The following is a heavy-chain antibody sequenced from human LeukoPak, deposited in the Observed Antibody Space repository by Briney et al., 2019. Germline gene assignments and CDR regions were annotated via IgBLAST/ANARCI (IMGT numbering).Heavy chain of an antibody. CDR3: ARTPEVRGYSYGYILGY. Sequence: ASVKVSCKASGYTFTGYYMHWVRQAPGQGLEWMGWINPNSGGTNYAQKFQGRVTMTRDTSISTAYMELSRLRSDDTAVYYCARTPEVRGYSYGYILGYWGQGTLVTVSS. V-gene: IGHV1-2*02. J-gene: IGHJ4*02. CDR2: INPNSGGT. D-gene: IGHD5-18*01. CDR1: GYTFTGYY.